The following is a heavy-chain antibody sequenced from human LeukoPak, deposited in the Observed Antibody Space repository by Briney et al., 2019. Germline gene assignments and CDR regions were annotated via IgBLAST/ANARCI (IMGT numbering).Heavy chain of an antibody. D-gene: IGHD5-18*01. V-gene: IGHV4-59*08. CDR2: NYYSGST. CDR1: GGSISSYY. Sequence: PSETLSLTCTVSGGSISSYYWSWIRQPPGKGLEWIGYNYYSGSTNYNPSLKSRVTISVDTSKNQFSLKLSSVTAADTAVYYCARPTQLGYSYAFDIWGQGTMVTVSS. J-gene: IGHJ3*02. CDR3: ARPTQLGYSYAFDI.